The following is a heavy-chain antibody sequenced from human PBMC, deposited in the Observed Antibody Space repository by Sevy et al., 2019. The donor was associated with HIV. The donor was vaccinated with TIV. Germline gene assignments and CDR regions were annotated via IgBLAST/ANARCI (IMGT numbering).Heavy chain of an antibody. CDR2: ISSSSSTI. D-gene: IGHD2-21*02. V-gene: IGHV3-48*01. J-gene: IGHJ3*02. CDR1: GFTFSSYS. CDR3: ARDRRGFGGNYAFDI. Sequence: GGSLRLSCAASGFTFSSYSMNWVRQAPGKGLEWVSYISSSSSTIYYADSVKGRFTISRDNAKNSLYLQMNSLRAEDTAVYHCARDRRGFGGNYAFDIWGQGTMVTVSS.